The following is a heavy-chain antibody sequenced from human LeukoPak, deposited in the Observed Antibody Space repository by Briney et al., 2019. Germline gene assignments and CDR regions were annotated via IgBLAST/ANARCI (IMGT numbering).Heavy chain of an antibody. J-gene: IGHJ1*01. V-gene: IGHV1-69*13. Sequence: ASVKVSCKASGGTSSSYAISWVRQAPGQGLEWMGGIIPIFGTANYAQKFQGRVTITADESTSTAYMELSSLRSEDTAVYYCARKTDGDYQYFQHWGQGTLVTVSS. CDR3: ARKTDGDYQYFQH. D-gene: IGHD4-17*01. CDR2: IIPIFGTA. CDR1: GGTSSSYA.